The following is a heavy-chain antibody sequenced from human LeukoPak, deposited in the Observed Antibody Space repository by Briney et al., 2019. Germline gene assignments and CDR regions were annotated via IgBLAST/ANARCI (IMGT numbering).Heavy chain of an antibody. CDR3: ARVGDYDFWSGFDY. V-gene: IGHV4-59*01. CDR2: IYYSGST. J-gene: IGHJ4*02. CDR1: GGSISSYY. D-gene: IGHD3-3*01. Sequence: PSETLSLTCTVSGGSISSYYWSWIRQPPGKGLEWTGYIYYSGSTNYNPSLKSRVTISVDTSKNQFSLKLSSVTAADTAVYYCARVGDYDFWSGFDYWGQGTLVTVSS.